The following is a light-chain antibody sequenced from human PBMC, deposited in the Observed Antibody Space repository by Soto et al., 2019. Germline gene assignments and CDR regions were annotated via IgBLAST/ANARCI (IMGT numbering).Light chain of an antibody. CDR3: QTWDTGIGV. V-gene: IGLV4-69*02. Sequence: QAVVTQSPSASASLGASVKLTCTLSSGHRSYAIAWHQQQPEKGPRYLMKVNSDGTHIKGDGIPDRFSGSSSGAERYLTIFSLQSEDEADYYCQTWDTGIGVFGGGTQLTVL. J-gene: IGLJ3*02. CDR2: VNSDGTH. CDR1: SGHRSYA.